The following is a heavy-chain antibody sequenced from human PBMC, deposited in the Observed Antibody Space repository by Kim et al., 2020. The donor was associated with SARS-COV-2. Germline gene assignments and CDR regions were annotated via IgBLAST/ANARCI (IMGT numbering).Heavy chain of an antibody. CDR1: GYTFTGYY. D-gene: IGHD1-26*01. CDR3: ARVEPAGAKGDY. V-gene: IGHV1-2*06. J-gene: IGHJ4*02. CDR2: INPNSGGT. Sequence: ASVKVSCKASGYTFTGYYMHWVRQAPGQGLEWMGRINPNSGGTNYAQKFQGRVTMTRDTSISTAYMELSRLRSDDTAVYYCARVEPAGAKGDYWGQGTLVTVSS.